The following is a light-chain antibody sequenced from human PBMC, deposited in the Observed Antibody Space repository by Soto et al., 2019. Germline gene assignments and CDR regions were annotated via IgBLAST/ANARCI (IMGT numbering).Light chain of an antibody. V-gene: IGKV3-20*01. CDR3: QQYSDSHPT. CDR1: QRVSSRY. CDR2: GAS. Sequence: IVLTQSPGTLSLSPGDGATLSCRASQRVSSRYLAWYQQKPGQAPRLLIYGASDRTTGTPDRFSGSGSGTDFTLTIGRLEPEDFAMYYCQQYSDSHPTFGQGTKVEIK. J-gene: IGKJ1*01.